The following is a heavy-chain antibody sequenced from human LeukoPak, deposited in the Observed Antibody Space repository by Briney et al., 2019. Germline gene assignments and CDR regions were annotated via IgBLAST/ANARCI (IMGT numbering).Heavy chain of an antibody. CDR2: IYHSGST. V-gene: IGHV4-38-2*01. Sequence: SETLSLTCAVSGYSISSGYHWDWIRQSPGKGLEWIGSIYHSGSTYYNPSLKGRVTISVDTSKNQFSLKLTSVTAADTAVYYCARPTVGATTGFDYWGQGTLVTVSS. D-gene: IGHD1-26*01. CDR3: ARPTVGATTGFDY. CDR1: GYSISSGYH. J-gene: IGHJ4*02.